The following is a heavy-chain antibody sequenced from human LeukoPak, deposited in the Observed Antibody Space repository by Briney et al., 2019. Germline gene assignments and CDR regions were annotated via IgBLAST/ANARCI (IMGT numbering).Heavy chain of an antibody. V-gene: IGHV3-7*01. CDR2: IKTDGSQT. CDR1: GFTFSTYW. J-gene: IGHJ4*02. Sequence: GGSLRLSCAASGFTFSTYWMTWVRQAPGKGLDWVANIKTDGSQTYYLDSVKGRFTISRDNAKNFLSIQLGSLRADDTGVYYCARASMGGRDYHLDSWGQGTLVTVSS. CDR3: ARASMGGRDYHLDS. D-gene: IGHD4/OR15-4a*01.